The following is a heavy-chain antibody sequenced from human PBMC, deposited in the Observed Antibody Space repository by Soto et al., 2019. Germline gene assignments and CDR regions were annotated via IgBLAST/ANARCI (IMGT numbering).Heavy chain of an antibody. CDR1: GGTFSSYA. V-gene: IGHV1-69*13. D-gene: IGHD6-13*01. J-gene: IGHJ6*03. Sequence: ASVKVSCKASGGTFSSYAISWVRQAPGQGLEWMGGIIPIFGTANYAQKFQGRVTITADESTSTAYMELRSLRSDDTAVYYCARGVAAAGYYYYYMDVWGKGTTVTVSS. CDR2: IIPIFGTA. CDR3: ARGVAAAGYYYYYMDV.